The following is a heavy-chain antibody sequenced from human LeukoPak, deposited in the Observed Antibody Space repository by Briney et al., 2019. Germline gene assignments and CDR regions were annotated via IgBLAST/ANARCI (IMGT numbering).Heavy chain of an antibody. CDR1: GFTFSSYA. CDR3: ARASSRWLQRSNLDY. Sequence: GGSLRLSCAASGFTFSSYAMHWVRQAPGKGLEWVAVISYDGSNKYYADSVKGRFTISRDNSKNTLYLQMNSLRAEDTAVYYCARASSRWLQRSNLDYWGQGTLVTASS. J-gene: IGHJ4*02. V-gene: IGHV3-30-3*01. CDR2: ISYDGSNK. D-gene: IGHD5-12*01.